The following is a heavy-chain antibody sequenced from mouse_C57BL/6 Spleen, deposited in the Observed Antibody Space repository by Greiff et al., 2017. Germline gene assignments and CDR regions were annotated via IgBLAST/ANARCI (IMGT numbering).Heavy chain of an antibody. J-gene: IGHJ2*01. V-gene: IGHV1-77*01. D-gene: IGHD2-4*01. CDR3: ARSYDYDEVYYFAY. Sequence: VQLQQSGAELVKPGASVKISCKASGYTFTDYYINWVKQRPGQGLEWIGKIGPGSGSTYYNEKFKGKATLTADKSSSTAYLQLSSQISDYSAVYFCARSYDYDEVYYFAYWGQGTTLTVS. CDR1: GYTFTDYY. CDR2: IGPGSGST.